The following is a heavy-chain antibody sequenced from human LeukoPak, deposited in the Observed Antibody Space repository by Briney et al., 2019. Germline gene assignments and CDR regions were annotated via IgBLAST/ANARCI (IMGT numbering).Heavy chain of an antibody. CDR2: ISGNGGVT. CDR3: AKGYPYYYYGMDV. CDR1: GFTFSSYA. V-gene: IGHV3-23*01. D-gene: IGHD1-1*01. Sequence: GGSLRLSCAASGFTFSSYAMTWVRQAPGKGLEWVSPISGNGGVTYYADSVKGRFTISRDNSRNTLYLQMNSLRAEDTAVYYCAKGYPYYYYGMDVWGQGATVTVSS. J-gene: IGHJ6*02.